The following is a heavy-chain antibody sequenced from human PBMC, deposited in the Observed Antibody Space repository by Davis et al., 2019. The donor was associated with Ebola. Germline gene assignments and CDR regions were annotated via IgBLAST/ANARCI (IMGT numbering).Heavy chain of an antibody. Sequence: GGSLRLSCTASGFTFSSYEMMWVRQAPGKGLEWISYISPNGDTKYYADSVKGRLTISRDNAKNSLSLQMDSLRAEDTAVYFCAGMGNFFSGSYNYYALDVWGQGTTVSVSS. D-gene: IGHD3-3*01. V-gene: IGHV3-48*03. CDR3: AGMGNFFSGSYNYYALDV. CDR2: ISPNGDTK. CDR1: GFTFSSYE. J-gene: IGHJ6*02.